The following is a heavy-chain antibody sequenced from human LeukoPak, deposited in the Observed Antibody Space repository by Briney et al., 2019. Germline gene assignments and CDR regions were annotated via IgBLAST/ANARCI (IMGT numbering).Heavy chain of an antibody. Sequence: ASVKVSCKASGYTFTSYYMHWVRQAPGQGLEWMGIINPSGGSTSYAQKFQGRVTMTRDTSTSTVYMELSSLRSEDTAVYYCARRDYSDSSDYFPLFDNWGQGTLVTVSS. CDR1: GYTFTSYY. CDR3: ARRDYSDSSDYFPLFDN. CDR2: INPSGGST. V-gene: IGHV1-46*01. J-gene: IGHJ4*02. D-gene: IGHD3-22*01.